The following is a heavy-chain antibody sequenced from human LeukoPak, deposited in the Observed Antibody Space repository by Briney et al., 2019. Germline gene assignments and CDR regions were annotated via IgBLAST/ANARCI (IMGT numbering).Heavy chain of an antibody. V-gene: IGHV3-23*01. D-gene: IGHD3-22*01. CDR1: GFTFSSYA. CDR2: ISGSGGST. Sequence: PGGSLRLSCAASGFTFSSYAMSWVRQAPGKGLEWVSAISGSGGSTYYADSVKGRFTISRDNSKNTLYLQMNSLRAEDTAVYYCAKDWVYYDSSGYLYYFDYWGQGTLVTVSS. J-gene: IGHJ4*02. CDR3: AKDWVYYDSSGYLYYFDY.